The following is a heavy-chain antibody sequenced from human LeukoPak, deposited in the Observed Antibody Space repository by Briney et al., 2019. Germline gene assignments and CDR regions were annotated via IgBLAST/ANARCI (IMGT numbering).Heavy chain of an antibody. J-gene: IGHJ5*02. CDR2: IYYSGST. V-gene: IGHV4-39*01. D-gene: IGHD6-13*01. Sequence: KPSETLSLTCTVSGGSTRSTSYYWGWIRQPPGKGLEWIGSIYYSGSTYYNPSPKSRVTISVDTSKNQFSLNLSSVTAADTALYYCARHLLFRLEQQRMSSWFDPWGQGTLVTVSS. CDR1: GGSTRSTSYY. CDR3: ARHLLFRLEQQRMSSWFDP.